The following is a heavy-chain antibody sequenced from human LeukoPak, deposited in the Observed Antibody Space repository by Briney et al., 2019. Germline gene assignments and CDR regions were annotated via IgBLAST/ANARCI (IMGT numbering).Heavy chain of an antibody. CDR2: IYCSGST. CDR1: GGSISSYY. J-gene: IGHJ5*02. Sequence: SETLSLTCTVSGGSISSYYWSWIRQPPGKGLEWIGYIYCSGSTNYNPSLKSRVTISVDTSKNQFSLKLSSVTAADTAVYYCASSSRGGGWFDPWGQGTLVTVSS. V-gene: IGHV4-59*01. D-gene: IGHD6-6*01. CDR3: ASSSRGGGWFDP.